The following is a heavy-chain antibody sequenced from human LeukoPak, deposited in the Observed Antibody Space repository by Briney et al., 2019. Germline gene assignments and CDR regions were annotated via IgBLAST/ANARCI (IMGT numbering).Heavy chain of an antibody. CDR1: GFTFSSYG. Sequence: GGSLRLSCAASGFTFSSYGMHWVRQAPGKGLEWVAFIRYDGSNKYYADSVKGRFTISRDNSKNTLYLQMNSLRAEDTAVYYCARGGRIAARFDPWGQGTLVTVSS. V-gene: IGHV3-30*02. J-gene: IGHJ5*02. CDR3: ARGGRIAARFDP. D-gene: IGHD6-6*01. CDR2: IRYDGSNK.